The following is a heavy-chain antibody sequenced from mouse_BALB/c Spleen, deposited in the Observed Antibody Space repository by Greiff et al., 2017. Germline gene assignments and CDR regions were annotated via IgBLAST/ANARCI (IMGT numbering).Heavy chain of an antibody. V-gene: IGHV2-9*02. D-gene: IGHD1-1*01. CDR1: GFSLTSYG. CDR3: ARDDGSSYLAWFAY. Sequence: QVQLQQSGPGLVAPSQSLSITCTVSGFSLTSYGVHWVRQPPGKGLEWLGVIWAGGSTNYNSALMSRLSISKDNSKSQVFLKMNSLQTDDTAMYYCARDDGSSYLAWFAYWGQGTLVTVSA. J-gene: IGHJ3*01. CDR2: IWAGGST.